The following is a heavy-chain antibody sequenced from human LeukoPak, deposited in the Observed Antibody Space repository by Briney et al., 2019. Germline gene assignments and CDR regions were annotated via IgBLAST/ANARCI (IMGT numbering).Heavy chain of an antibody. D-gene: IGHD5-12*01. CDR3: AREMVATTIDY. J-gene: IGHJ4*02. V-gene: IGHV3-11*01. Sequence: GGSLRLSCAASGFTFSDYYMSWIRQAPGKGLEWVSYISSSGSTIYYADSVKGRFTTSRDNAKNSLYLQMNSLRAEDTAVYYCAREMVATTIDYWGQGTLVTVSS. CDR2: ISSSGSTI. CDR1: GFTFSDYY.